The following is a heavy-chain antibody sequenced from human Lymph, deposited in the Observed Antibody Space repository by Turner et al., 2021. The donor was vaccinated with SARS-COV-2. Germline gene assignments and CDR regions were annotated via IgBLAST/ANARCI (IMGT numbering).Heavy chain of an antibody. Sequence: HVQLQDSSPSLVWPLATLSLACTVSGGSVKSNYWSWIRQPPGKRLEWIGYSDYRGSTNYNHARKSRVTISVDTSKNQFSLKLTAETAADTAIYYCARETVNNWVDPWGQGILVTVSS. CDR1: GGSVKSNY. CDR2: SDYRGST. CDR3: ARETVNNWVDP. D-gene: IGHD2-21*02. V-gene: IGHV4-59*02. J-gene: IGHJ5*02.